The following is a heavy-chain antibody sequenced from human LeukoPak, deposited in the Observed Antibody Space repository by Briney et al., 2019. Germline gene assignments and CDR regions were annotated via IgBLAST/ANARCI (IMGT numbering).Heavy chain of an antibody. CDR2: FIPIFGTA. CDR1: GGTFSSYA. D-gene: IGHD6-13*01. Sequence: ASVKISCKASGGTFSSYAISWVRQAPGQGLEWMGGFIPIFGTANYAQKFQGRVTITADESTSTAYMELSSLRSEDTAVYYCARESTAGSSWLYYWGQGTLVTVSS. V-gene: IGHV1-69*13. CDR3: ARESTAGSSWLYY. J-gene: IGHJ4*02.